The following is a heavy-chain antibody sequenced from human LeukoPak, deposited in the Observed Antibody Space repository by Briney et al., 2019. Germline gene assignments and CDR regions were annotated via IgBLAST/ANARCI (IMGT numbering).Heavy chain of an antibody. D-gene: IGHD6-25*01. CDR1: GFTFSSYA. J-gene: IGHJ6*03. CDR2: ISYDGSNK. V-gene: IGHV3-30-3*01. Sequence: PGGSLRLSCAASGFTFSSYAMHWVRQAPGKGLEWVAVISYDGSNKYYADSVKGRFTISRDNSKNTLYLQMNSLRAEDTAVYYCARDEAFSAYYYYMDVWGKGTTVTVSS. CDR3: ARDEAFSAYYYYMDV.